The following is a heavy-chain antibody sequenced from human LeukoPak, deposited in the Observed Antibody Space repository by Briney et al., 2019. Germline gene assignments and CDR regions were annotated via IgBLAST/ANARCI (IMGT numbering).Heavy chain of an antibody. D-gene: IGHD3-10*01. Sequence: SETLSLTCTVSGGSISSYYWSWIRQPAGKGLEWIGRIYTSGSTNYNPSLKSRVTISVDTSKNQFSLKLSSVTAADTAVYYCARQLGFGELRFYFDYWGQGTLVTVSS. CDR2: IYTSGST. V-gene: IGHV4-4*07. CDR3: ARQLGFGELRFYFDY. CDR1: GGSISSYY. J-gene: IGHJ4*02.